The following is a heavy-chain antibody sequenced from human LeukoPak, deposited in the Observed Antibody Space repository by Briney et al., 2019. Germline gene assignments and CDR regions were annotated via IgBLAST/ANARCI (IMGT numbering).Heavy chain of an antibody. V-gene: IGHV3-23*01. Sequence: GGSLRLSCAASGFPFGDFAMTWVRQVPGGGLQCGSTITRSGQNTYYADSVKGRFTISRDDYKGMLYLQMNNLRAEDTAMYYCVKDDYCSIPGCVIDALVVWGQGTVVTVSS. CDR2: ITRSGQNT. CDR3: VKDDYCSIPGCVIDALVV. CDR1: GFPFGDFA. J-gene: IGHJ3*01. D-gene: IGHD4-11*01.